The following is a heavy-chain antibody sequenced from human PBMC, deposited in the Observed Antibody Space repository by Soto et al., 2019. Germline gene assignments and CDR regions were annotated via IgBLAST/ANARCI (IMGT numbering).Heavy chain of an antibody. CDR3: ARGGDGYNAQYYYYGMDV. Sequence: SETLSLTCTVSGGSISSGGYYWSWIRQHPGKGLEWIGYIYYSGSTYYNPSLKSRVTISVDTSKNQFSLKLSSVTAADTAVYYCARGGDGYNAQYYYYGMDVWGQGTTVTVSS. V-gene: IGHV4-31*03. J-gene: IGHJ6*02. CDR2: IYYSGST. CDR1: GGSISSGGYY. D-gene: IGHD5-18*01.